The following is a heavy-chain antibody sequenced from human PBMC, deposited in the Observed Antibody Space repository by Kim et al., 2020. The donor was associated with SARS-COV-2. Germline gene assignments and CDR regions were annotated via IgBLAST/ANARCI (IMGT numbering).Heavy chain of an antibody. J-gene: IGHJ4*02. D-gene: IGHD6-13*01. V-gene: IGHV4-34*01. Sequence: PSLNSRVTISVDTSKNQFSLRLSSVTAADTAVYYCARSGDSSSWSWGYVYWGQGTLVTVSS. CDR3: ARSGDSSSWSWGYVY.